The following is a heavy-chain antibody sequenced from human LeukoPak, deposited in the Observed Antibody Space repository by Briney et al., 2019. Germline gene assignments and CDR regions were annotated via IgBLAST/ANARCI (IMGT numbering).Heavy chain of an antibody. CDR2: IYYSGST. Sequence: SETLSLTCTVSGGSISSYYWSWIRQPPGKGLEWIGYIYYSGSTNYNPSLKSRVTISVDTSKNQFSLKLSSVTAADTAVYYCARQYQGIAGAGRRSWFDPWGQGTLVTVSS. CDR1: GGSISSYY. V-gene: IGHV4-59*08. D-gene: IGHD6-13*01. J-gene: IGHJ5*02. CDR3: ARQYQGIAGAGRRSWFDP.